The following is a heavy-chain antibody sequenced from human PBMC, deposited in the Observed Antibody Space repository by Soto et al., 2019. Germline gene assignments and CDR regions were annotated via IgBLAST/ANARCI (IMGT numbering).Heavy chain of an antibody. V-gene: IGHV2-5*02. CDR3: AHGRDLEDGLDY. J-gene: IGHJ4*02. CDR1: GFSLSTSGVG. CDR2: IYWDDDK. D-gene: IGHD1-26*01. Sequence: QITLKESGPTLVKPTQTLTLTCTFSGFSLSTSGVGVGWIRQPPGKALEWLALIYWDDDKRYSPSLKSRLTITKHTSKNQVVLTMTNMDPVDTATYYCAHGRDLEDGLDYWGQGTLVTVSS.